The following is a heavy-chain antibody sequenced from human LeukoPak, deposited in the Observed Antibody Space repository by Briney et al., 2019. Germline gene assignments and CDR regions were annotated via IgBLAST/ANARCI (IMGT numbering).Heavy chain of an antibody. V-gene: IGHV3-23*01. D-gene: IGHD6-19*01. CDR2: INGGGNTT. CDR3: TKELHVAVAVADYYYFYIDV. Sequence: PGGSLRLSCAASGFAFSSFAMGWLRQSPGKGLEWLSTINGGGNTTFYSDSVKGRFTISRDNSKNTLYLHMDSLRPDDTAIYYCTKELHVAVAVADYYYFYIDVWGRGTAVTVSS. CDR1: GFAFSSFA. J-gene: IGHJ6*03.